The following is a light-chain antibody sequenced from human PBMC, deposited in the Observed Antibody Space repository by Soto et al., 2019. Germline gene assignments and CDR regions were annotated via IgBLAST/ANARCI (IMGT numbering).Light chain of an antibody. J-gene: IGKJ1*01. V-gene: IGKV3-20*01. CDR2: GAS. CDR3: QQHGSSPGT. CDR1: HFVASSY. Sequence: EIVLTQSPGTLSLSPGEGATLSCRASHFVASSYVAWYQQKPGQAPRLLIYGASSRATGIPDRFSGSGSGTDFTLTISRLEPEDFAVYYCQQHGSSPGTFGQGTKVDIK.